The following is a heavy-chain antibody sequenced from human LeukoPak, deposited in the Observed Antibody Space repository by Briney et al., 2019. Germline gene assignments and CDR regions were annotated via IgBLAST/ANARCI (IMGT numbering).Heavy chain of an antibody. J-gene: IGHJ4*02. V-gene: IGHV4-59*08. CDR2: IYYSGST. CDR1: GGSFSGYY. D-gene: IGHD5-18*01. Sequence: SETLSLTCAVYGGSFSGYYWSWIRQPPGKGLEWIGYIYYSGSTNYNPSLKSRVTISVGTSKNQFSLKLSSVTAADTAVYYCARRSGYSYGLHLYYFDYWGQGTLVTVSS. CDR3: ARRSGYSYGLHLYYFDY.